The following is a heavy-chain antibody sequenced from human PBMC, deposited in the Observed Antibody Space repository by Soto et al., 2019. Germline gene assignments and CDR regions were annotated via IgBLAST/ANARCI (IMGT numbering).Heavy chain of an antibody. D-gene: IGHD3-22*01. CDR1: GGSVSSGSYY. V-gene: IGHV4-61*01. J-gene: IGHJ5*02. Sequence: SETLSLTCTVSGGSVSSGSYYWSWIRQPPGKGLEWIGYMYYSGSTNYNPSLKSRVTISVDTSKNQFSLELSSVTAADTAVYYCARDLRYYDSSGYYGAVWFDPWGQGTLVTVS. CDR3: ARDLRYYDSSGYYGAVWFDP. CDR2: MYYSGST.